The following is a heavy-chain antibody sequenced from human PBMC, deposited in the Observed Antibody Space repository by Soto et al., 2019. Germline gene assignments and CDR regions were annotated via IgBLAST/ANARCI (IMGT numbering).Heavy chain of an antibody. CDR2: ISSSSSTI. D-gene: IGHD1-26*01. Sequence: VGSLRLSCAASGFTFSSYRMNWGRQAPGKGLEWVSYISSSSSTIYYADSVKGRFTISRDNAKNSLYLQMNSLRAEDTAVYYCARDLGGSYNYWGQGTLVTLS. V-gene: IGHV3-48*01. J-gene: IGHJ4*02. CDR1: GFTFSSYR. CDR3: ARDLGGSYNY.